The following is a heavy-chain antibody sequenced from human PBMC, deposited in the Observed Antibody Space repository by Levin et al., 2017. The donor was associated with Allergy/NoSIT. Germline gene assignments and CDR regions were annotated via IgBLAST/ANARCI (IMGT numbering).Heavy chain of an antibody. D-gene: IGHD2-15*01. V-gene: IGHV1-18*01. CDR1: GYTFTSYG. J-gene: IGHJ3*02. CDR2: ISAYNGNT. CDR3: ARDSGPLRYCSGGSCYSPPRNDAFDI. Sequence: GASVKVSCKASGYTFTSYGISWVRQAPGQGLEWMGWISAYNGNTNYAQKLQGRVTMTTDTSTSTAYMELRSLRSDDTAVYYCARDSGPLRYCSGGSCYSPPRNDAFDIWGQGTMVSVSS.